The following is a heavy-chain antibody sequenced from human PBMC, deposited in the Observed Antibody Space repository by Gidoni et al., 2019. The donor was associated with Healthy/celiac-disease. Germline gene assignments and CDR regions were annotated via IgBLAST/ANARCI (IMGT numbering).Heavy chain of an antibody. Sequence: QVQLVESGGGVVQPGRSLRLSCAASGLPFSSFGMHWVRQAPGKGLEWVAVIWYDGSNKYYADSVKGRFTISRDNSKNTLYLQMNSLRAEDTAVYYCAREVRDLYYYYYGMDVWGQGTTVTVSS. CDR1: GLPFSSFG. V-gene: IGHV3-33*01. CDR2: IWYDGSNK. J-gene: IGHJ6*02. CDR3: AREVRDLYYYYYGMDV.